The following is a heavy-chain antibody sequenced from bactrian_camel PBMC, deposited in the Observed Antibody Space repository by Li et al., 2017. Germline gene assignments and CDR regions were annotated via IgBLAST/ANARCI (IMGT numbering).Heavy chain of an antibody. CDR2: ITSDGGGT. J-gene: IGHJ4*01. V-gene: IGHV3S40*01. CDR1: GFTFSSYS. Sequence: VQLVESGGAFVQPGESLRLSCAASGFTFSSYSMNWVRQAPGKGLEWVSRITSDGGGTNYASSLKGRFTISRDNAKNTLYLQMNSLKPEDTAVGQGTQVTVS.